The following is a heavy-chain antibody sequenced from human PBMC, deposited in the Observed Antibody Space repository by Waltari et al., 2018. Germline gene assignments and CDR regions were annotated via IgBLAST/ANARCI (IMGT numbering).Heavy chain of an antibody. Sequence: QVQLVQSGAEVKKPGASVKVSCEASVYTLSSYGITWVRQAPGQGLEWMGWVSAHNGNTNYAHKFQDEVNLASDTTTRTAYMELRSLKSDDTAMYYCAAAGGGNMESDYWGQGTLVTVSS. J-gene: IGHJ4*02. CDR2: VSAHNGNT. CDR1: VYTLSSYG. V-gene: IGHV1-18*01. CDR3: AAAGGGNMESDY. D-gene: IGHD1-1*01.